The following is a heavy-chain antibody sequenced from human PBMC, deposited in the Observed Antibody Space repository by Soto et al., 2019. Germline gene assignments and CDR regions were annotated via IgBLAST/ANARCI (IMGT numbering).Heavy chain of an antibody. J-gene: IGHJ5*02. CDR3: ARHLVVVAATGNWFDP. Sequence: SETLSLTCTVSGDSISSSSYYWGWIRQPPGKGLEWIGSIYYSGSTYYNPSLKSRVTISVDTSKNHFSLKLSSVTAADTAVYYCARHLVVVAATGNWFDPWGQGTLVTVSS. D-gene: IGHD2-15*01. CDR1: GDSISSSSYY. V-gene: IGHV4-39*01. CDR2: IYYSGST.